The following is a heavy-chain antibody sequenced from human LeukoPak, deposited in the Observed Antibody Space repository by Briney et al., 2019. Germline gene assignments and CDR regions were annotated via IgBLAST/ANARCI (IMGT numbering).Heavy chain of an antibody. CDR3: ARAPMGTAALY. CDR1: GYTFSNFD. V-gene: IGHV1-8*01. CDR2: MNPVTGNA. D-gene: IGHD2-2*01. Sequence: GASVKVSCKASGYTFSNFDINWVRQAPGQGPEWIGWMNPVTGNAGSAQKFQGRVTLTRDMSISTAYMELSSLTFDDTAFYYCARAPMGTAALYWGQGTLITVSS. J-gene: IGHJ4*02.